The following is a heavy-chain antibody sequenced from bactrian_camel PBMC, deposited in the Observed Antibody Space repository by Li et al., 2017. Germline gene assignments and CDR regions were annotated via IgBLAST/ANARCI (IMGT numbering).Heavy chain of an antibody. J-gene: IGHJ6*01. CDR3: ATERLSAVFVGY. CDR1: GYGGETTC. CDR2: IHGYRGTT. V-gene: IGHV3S1*01. Sequence: QLVESGGGSVQAGGSLRLSCAASGYGGETTCMGWFRRTPGKELEGLASIHGYRGTTQYADSVKGRFTISRDNAKNTVYLQMNSLKFEDTALYYCATERLSAVFVGYWGQGTQVTVS.